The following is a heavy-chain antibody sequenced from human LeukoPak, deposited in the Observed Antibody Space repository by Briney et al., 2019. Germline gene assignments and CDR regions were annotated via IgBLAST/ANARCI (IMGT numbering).Heavy chain of an antibody. J-gene: IGHJ5*02. V-gene: IGHV1-69*05. CDR2: INPIFGTA. CDR1: GGTFSSYA. Sequence: SVKVSCKASGGTFSSYAISWVRQAPGQGLEWMGGINPIFGTANYAQKFQGRVTITTDESTSTAYMELSSLRSEDSAVYYCARDLPPDYYVSSEWGWFHPWGQGTLVTVSS. D-gene: IGHD3-22*01. CDR3: ARDLPPDYYVSSEWGWFHP.